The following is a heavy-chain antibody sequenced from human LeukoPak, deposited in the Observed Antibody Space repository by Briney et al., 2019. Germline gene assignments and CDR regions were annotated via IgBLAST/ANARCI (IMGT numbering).Heavy chain of an antibody. D-gene: IGHD3-22*01. Sequence: ASVKVSCKASGYTFTSYDINWARQATGQGLEWMGWMNPNSGNTGYAQKFQGRVTMTRNTSISTAYMELSSLRSEDTAVCYCALFYYDSSGSDYWGQGTLVTVSS. J-gene: IGHJ4*02. CDR3: ALFYYDSSGSDY. CDR1: GYTFTSYD. CDR2: MNPNSGNT. V-gene: IGHV1-8*01.